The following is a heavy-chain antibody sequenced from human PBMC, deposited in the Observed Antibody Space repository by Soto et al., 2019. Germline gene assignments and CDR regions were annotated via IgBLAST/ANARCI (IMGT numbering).Heavy chain of an antibody. CDR3: ARASVKWFLLHYDGFDP. V-gene: IGHV1-18*01. CDR1: AHSFTNYG. J-gene: IGHJ5*02. CDR2: ISSSSGDT. D-gene: IGHD3-22*01. Sequence: GASVKVSYKATAHSFTNYGISWVRQAPGQGLEWMGWISSSSGDTKYPQKFQGRVTLTSDSSTNTAYMELKSLRSDDTAIYYCARASVKWFLLHYDGFDPWVQGTVVTVS.